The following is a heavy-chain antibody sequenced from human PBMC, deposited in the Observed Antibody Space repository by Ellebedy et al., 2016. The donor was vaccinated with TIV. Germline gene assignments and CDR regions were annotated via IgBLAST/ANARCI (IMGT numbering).Heavy chain of an antibody. Sequence: GESLKISCAASGFIFRLHSMNWVRQTPGKGLEWVSSISSGSADRSYADSVKGRFTISRDNAKNSVYLQMNSLRAEDSAIYYCAREDIYIDYWGQGALVTVSS. CDR3: AREDIYIDY. D-gene: IGHD2-15*01. J-gene: IGHJ4*02. CDR1: GFIFRLHS. V-gene: IGHV3-21*01. CDR2: ISSGSADR.